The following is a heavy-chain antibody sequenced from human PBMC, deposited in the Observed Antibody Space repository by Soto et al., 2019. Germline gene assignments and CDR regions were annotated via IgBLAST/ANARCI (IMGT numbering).Heavy chain of an antibody. Sequence: QVQLVQSGAEVKKPGSSVKVSCKASGGTFSSYAISWVRQAPGQGLEWMGGIIPIFGTANYAQKFQGSVTSTADESTSTAYMELSSLRSEDKAVYYCAREGGSGNFRYYAMDVWGQGTTVTVSS. CDR3: AREGGSGNFRYYAMDV. V-gene: IGHV1-69*12. J-gene: IGHJ6*02. D-gene: IGHD3-10*01. CDR1: GGTFSSYA. CDR2: IIPIFGTA.